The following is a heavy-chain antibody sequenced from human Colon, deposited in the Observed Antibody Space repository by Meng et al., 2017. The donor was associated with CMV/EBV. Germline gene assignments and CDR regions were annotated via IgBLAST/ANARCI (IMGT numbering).Heavy chain of an antibody. V-gene: IGHV4-59*01. CDR3: ARDNSLRRFDS. CDR1: GGSISSYY. J-gene: IGHJ4*02. CDR2: IYHTGIT. D-gene: IGHD2/OR15-2a*01. Sequence: SETLSLTCTVSGGSISSYYWSWIRQSPGTGLEWIGHIYHTGITNYNSSLKSRATISIDTSKNQYSLKLRSVTAADTAVYYCARDNSLRRFDSWGQGTPVTVSS.